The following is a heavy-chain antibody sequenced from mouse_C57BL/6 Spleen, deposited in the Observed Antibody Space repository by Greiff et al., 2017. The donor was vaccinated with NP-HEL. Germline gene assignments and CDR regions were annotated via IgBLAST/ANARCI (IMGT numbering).Heavy chain of an antibody. D-gene: IGHD1-1*01. CDR1: GYTFTDYN. V-gene: IGHV1-18*01. CDR3: ARSYYGSSYRFAY. J-gene: IGHJ3*01. CDR2: INPNNGGT. Sequence: EVKLQESGPELVKPGASVKIPCKASGYTFTDYNMDWVKQSHGKSLEWIGDINPNNGGTIYNQKFKGKATLTVDKSSSTAYMELRSLTSEDTAVYYCARSYYGSSYRFAYWGQGTLVTVSA.